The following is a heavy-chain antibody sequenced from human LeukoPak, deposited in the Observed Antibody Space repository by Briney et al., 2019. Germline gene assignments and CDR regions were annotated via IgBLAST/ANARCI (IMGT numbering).Heavy chain of an antibody. CDR2: ISGSGGST. D-gene: IGHD6-13*01. Sequence: GGSLRLSCAASGFTFSSYAMSWVRQAPGKGLEWVSGISGSGGSTYYADSVKGRFTISRDNSKNTLWLQMNSLRAEDMAVYYCAKVADSSSWYYFDFWGQGTLVTVSS. CDR1: GFTFSSYA. CDR3: AKVADSSSWYYFDF. V-gene: IGHV3-23*01. J-gene: IGHJ4*02.